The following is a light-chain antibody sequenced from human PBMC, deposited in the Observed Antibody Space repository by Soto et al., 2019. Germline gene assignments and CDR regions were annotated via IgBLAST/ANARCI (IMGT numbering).Light chain of an antibody. CDR2: AAS. CDR1: QSISNY. J-gene: IGKJ5*01. Sequence: DIHRTQSPSSLSASVGDRVVITCRASQSISNYLNWYQQKPGKAPKLLIFAASSLQSGVPSRFSGSGSGTNFTLTISSLQPEDFAAYYCQQSYSAPITFGQGTRLEIK. CDR3: QQSYSAPIT. V-gene: IGKV1-39*01.